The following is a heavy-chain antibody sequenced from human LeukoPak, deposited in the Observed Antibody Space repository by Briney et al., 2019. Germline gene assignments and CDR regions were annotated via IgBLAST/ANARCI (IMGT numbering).Heavy chain of an antibody. CDR2: ISAYNGNT. D-gene: IGHD2-15*01. CDR1: GYTFTSYG. V-gene: IGHV1-18*01. Sequence: ASVTVSCKASGYTFTSYGISWVRQAPGQGLEWMGWISAYNGNTNYAQKLQGRVTMTTDTSTSTAYMELRSLRSDDTAVYYCAREPPRIVVVVAATNYYGMDVWGQGTTVTVSS. J-gene: IGHJ6*02. CDR3: AREPPRIVVVVAATNYYGMDV.